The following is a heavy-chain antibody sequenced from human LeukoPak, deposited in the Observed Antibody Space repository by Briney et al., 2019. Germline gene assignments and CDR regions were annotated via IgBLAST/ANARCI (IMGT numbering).Heavy chain of an antibody. D-gene: IGHD1-26*01. V-gene: IGHV4-38-2*02. CDR1: DYSISSGYD. CDR2: MYFSGST. Sequence: TSETLSLTCTVPDYSISSGYDWGWIRQAPGKGLEWIGNMYFSGSTYYNPSLKSRVTISVDTSKNQFSLKLSSVTAADTAVYYCARDLGQWGAFDIWGQGTMVTVSS. J-gene: IGHJ3*02. CDR3: ARDLGQWGAFDI.